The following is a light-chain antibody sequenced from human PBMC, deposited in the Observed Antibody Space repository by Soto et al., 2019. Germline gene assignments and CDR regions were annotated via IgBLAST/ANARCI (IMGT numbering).Light chain of an antibody. CDR2: GTS. CDR1: QGVGRT. V-gene: IGKV3-20*01. Sequence: QPASLCCGASQGVGRTLAWYQQKRGPAPTLLIYGTSTRATGIPDRFSGSGTGTDFTLTISRLEPEDFAVYYCQQHGYSPQTFGEGTKVDI. CDR3: QQHGYSPQT. J-gene: IGKJ1*01.